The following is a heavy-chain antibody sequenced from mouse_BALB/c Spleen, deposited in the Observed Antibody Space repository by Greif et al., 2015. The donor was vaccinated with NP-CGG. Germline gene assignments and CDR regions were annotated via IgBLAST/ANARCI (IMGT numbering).Heavy chain of an antibody. V-gene: IGHV5-6*02. Sequence: EVKLVESGGDLVKPGGSLKLSCAASGFTFSSYGMSWVRQTPDKRLEWVATISSGGSYTYYPDSVKGRFTISRDNAKNTLYLQMSSLKSEDTAMYYCARHGGDIYYYGSSWYFDVWGAGTTVTVSS. J-gene: IGHJ1*01. D-gene: IGHD1-1*01. CDR3: ARHGGDIYYYGSSWYFDV. CDR2: ISSGGSYT. CDR1: GFTFSSYG.